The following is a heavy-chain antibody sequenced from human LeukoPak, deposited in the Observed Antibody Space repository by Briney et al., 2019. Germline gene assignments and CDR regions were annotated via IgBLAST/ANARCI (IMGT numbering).Heavy chain of an antibody. Sequence: SVKVSCKASGGTFSSYAISWVRQAPGQGLEWMGRIIPIFGIANYAQKFQGKVTITADKSTSTAYMELSSLRSEDTAVYYCASLGSSKEWRESFDYWGQGTLVTVSS. CDR1: GGTFSSYA. V-gene: IGHV1-69*04. CDR3: ASLGSSKEWRESFDY. J-gene: IGHJ4*02. CDR2: IIPIFGIA. D-gene: IGHD2-2*01.